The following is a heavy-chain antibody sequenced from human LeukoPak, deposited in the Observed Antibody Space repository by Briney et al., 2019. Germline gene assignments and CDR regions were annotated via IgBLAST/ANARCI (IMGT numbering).Heavy chain of an antibody. D-gene: IGHD3-10*01. CDR2: ISSSSSTT. CDR3: AREDLWFAPGHLYYYGMDV. CDR1: GFTFSSYS. Sequence: PGGSLRLSCAASGFTFSSYSMNWVRQAPGKGLEWVSYISSSSSTTYYADSVKGRFTISRDNAKNSLYLQMNSLRAEDTAVYYCAREDLWFAPGHLYYYGMDVWGQGTTVTVSS. V-gene: IGHV3-48*01. J-gene: IGHJ6*02.